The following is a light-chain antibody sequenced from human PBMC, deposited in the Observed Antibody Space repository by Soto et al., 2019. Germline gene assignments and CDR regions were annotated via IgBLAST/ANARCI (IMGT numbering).Light chain of an antibody. CDR2: GAS. V-gene: IGKV3-15*01. CDR3: QQYNNWPPFT. Sequence: EIVMTQSPATLSVSPGERATLSCRASQSVSSNLAWYQQKPGQAPRLLIYGASTRATGIPARFSGSGSGTEFTLTSSNLQSEDFGVYYWQQYNNWPPFTFGPGTNVDIK. J-gene: IGKJ3*01. CDR1: QSVSSN.